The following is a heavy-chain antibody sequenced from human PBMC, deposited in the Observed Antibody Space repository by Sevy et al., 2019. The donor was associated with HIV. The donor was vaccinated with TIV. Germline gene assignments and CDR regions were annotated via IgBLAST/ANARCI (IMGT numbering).Heavy chain of an antibody. CDR1: GFTFSHYA. CDR3: ARLSSCGGDCYYFDY. J-gene: IGHJ4*02. V-gene: IGHV3-30*04. Sequence: GGSLRLSCAASGFTFSHYALHWVRQAPGKGLEWVAIMSYVGNSENYADSVKGRFTISRDNSKNALYLQMNSLRAEDTALYYCARLSSCGGDCYYFDYWCQGTLVTVSS. D-gene: IGHD2-21*02. CDR2: MSYVGNSE.